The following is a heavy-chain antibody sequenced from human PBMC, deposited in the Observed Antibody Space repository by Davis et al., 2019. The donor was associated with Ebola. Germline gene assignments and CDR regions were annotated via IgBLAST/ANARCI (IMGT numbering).Heavy chain of an antibody. D-gene: IGHD2-8*01. V-gene: IGHV1-18*01. Sequence: AASVKVSCKASGYTFTSYGISWVRQAPGQGLEWMGWISAYNGNTNYAQKLQGRVTMTIDTSTSTAYMELRSLRSDDTAVYYCARVWDCTTGVCYYYYGMDVWGQGTTVTVSS. CDR3: ARVWDCTTGVCYYYYGMDV. J-gene: IGHJ6*02. CDR1: GYTFTSYG. CDR2: ISAYNGNT.